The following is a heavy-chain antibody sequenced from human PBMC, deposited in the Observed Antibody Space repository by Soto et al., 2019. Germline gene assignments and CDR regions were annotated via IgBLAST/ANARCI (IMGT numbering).Heavy chain of an antibody. D-gene: IGHD1-7*01. CDR1: GYTFTSYD. Sequence: QVQLVQSGAEVKKPGASVKVACKASGYTFTSYDIKWVRQATGQGLEWMGWMNPTTGSTGFAQKFQGRVTMISNTSISAAYLVLSSLTSEDTAVYYCARSRLVAGTVDSWGQGALVNVSS. CDR3: ARSRLVAGTVDS. V-gene: IGHV1-8*01. J-gene: IGHJ4*02. CDR2: MNPTTGST.